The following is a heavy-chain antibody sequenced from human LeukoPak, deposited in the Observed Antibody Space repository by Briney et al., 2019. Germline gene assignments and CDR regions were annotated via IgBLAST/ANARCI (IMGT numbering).Heavy chain of an antibody. Sequence: GGSLRLSCAASGFRFSGYSMSWVRQAPGKGLEWVSSISSSSSYIYYADSVKGRFTISRDNAKNSLYLQMNSLRAEDTAVYYCARDLYDAFDIWGQGTMVTVSS. D-gene: IGHD2-2*02. CDR2: ISSSSSYI. J-gene: IGHJ3*02. V-gene: IGHV3-21*01. CDR3: ARDLYDAFDI. CDR1: GFRFSGYS.